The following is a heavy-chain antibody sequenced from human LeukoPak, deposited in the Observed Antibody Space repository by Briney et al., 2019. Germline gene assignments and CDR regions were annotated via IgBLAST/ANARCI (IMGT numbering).Heavy chain of an antibody. D-gene: IGHD6-19*01. J-gene: IGHJ4*02. CDR3: ARGRYSSGWYPALDY. V-gene: IGHV3-33*01. Sequence: GRSLRLSCAASGFTFSSYGMHWVRQAPGKGLEWVAVIWYDGSNKYYADSVKGRFTIPRDNSKNTLYLQMNSLRAEDTAVYYCARGRYSSGWYPALDYWGQGTLVTVSS. CDR2: IWYDGSNK. CDR1: GFTFSSYG.